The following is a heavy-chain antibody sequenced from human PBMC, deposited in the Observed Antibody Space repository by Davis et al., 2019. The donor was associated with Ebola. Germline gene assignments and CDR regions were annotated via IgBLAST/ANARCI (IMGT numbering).Heavy chain of an antibody. D-gene: IGHD6-13*01. Sequence: ASVTVSCQASGYTFTSYAMHWLRQAPGQRLEWMGWINAGNGNTKYSQKFQGRVTITRDTSASTAYMELSSLRSEDTAVYYCAGGSLSSSWYNYYGMDVWGQGTTVTVSS. CDR2: INAGNGNT. CDR3: AGGSLSSSWYNYYGMDV. V-gene: IGHV1-3*01. J-gene: IGHJ6*02. CDR1: GYTFTSYA.